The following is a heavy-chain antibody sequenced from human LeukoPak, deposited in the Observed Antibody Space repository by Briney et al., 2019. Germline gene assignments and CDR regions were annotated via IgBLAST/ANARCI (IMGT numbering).Heavy chain of an antibody. J-gene: IGHJ4*02. Sequence: PGGSLRLSCAASGFTFSSYEMNWIRQPPGKGLEWIGEINHSGSTNYNPSLKSRVTISVDTSKNQFSLKLSSVTAADTAVYYCARGRGVRGVKDYWGQGTLVTVSS. V-gene: IGHV4-34*01. CDR3: ARGRGVRGVKDY. CDR1: GFTFSSYE. CDR2: INHSGST. D-gene: IGHD3-10*01.